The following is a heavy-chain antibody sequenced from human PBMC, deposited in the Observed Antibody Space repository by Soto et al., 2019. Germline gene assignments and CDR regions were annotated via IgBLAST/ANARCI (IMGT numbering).Heavy chain of an antibody. CDR3: ARDRAYGDPQGGYFDY. J-gene: IGHJ4*02. V-gene: IGHV1-69*01. CDR2: IITIFGTA. D-gene: IGHD4-17*01. CDR1: GGTFSSYA. Sequence: QVQLVQSGAEVKKPGSSVKVSCKASGGTFSSYAISWVRQAPGQGLEWMGGIITIFGTANYAQKFQGRVTITADESTSTGYMELSSLRSEDTAVYYCARDRAYGDPQGGYFDYWGQGTLVTVSS.